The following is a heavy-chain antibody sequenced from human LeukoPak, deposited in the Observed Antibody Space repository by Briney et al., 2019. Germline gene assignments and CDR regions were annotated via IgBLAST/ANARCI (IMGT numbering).Heavy chain of an antibody. Sequence: ASVKVSCKSSGYTFNNYAVNWVRQAPGQGLEWMGWINTNTGNPTYAQGFTGRFVFSLDTSVRTPYLQITSLKGEDTAVYYCARSNNDGDYLGVGFDYCGQGTLVTVSS. CDR1: GYTFNNYA. D-gene: IGHD4-17*01. CDR3: ARSNNDGDYLGVGFDY. J-gene: IGHJ4*02. CDR2: INTNTGNP. V-gene: IGHV7-4-1*02.